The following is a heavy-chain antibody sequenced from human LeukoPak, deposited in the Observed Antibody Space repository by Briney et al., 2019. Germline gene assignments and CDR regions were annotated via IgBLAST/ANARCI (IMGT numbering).Heavy chain of an antibody. J-gene: IGHJ4*02. CDR2: ISGGGGST. CDR1: GFTFTSYS. Sequence: GGSLRLSCAASGFTFTSYSMNWVRQAPGKGLEWVSTISGGGGSTYYADSVKGRFTISRDNSKNTLYLQVNSLRAEDTAVYYCAKDRGVVVPAALDYWGQGTLVTVSS. CDR3: AKDRGVVVPAALDY. V-gene: IGHV3-23*01. D-gene: IGHD2-2*01.